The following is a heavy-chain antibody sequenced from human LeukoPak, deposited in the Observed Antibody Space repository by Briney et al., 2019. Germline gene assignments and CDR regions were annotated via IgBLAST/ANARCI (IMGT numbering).Heavy chain of an antibody. J-gene: IGHJ4*02. CDR1: GYTFTSYD. D-gene: IGHD3-10*01. V-gene: IGHV1-8*01. CDR2: MNPNSGNT. CDR3: ARDGYYGSGSYSVYFDY. Sequence: ASVKVSCKASGYTFTSYDINWVRQATGQGLEWMGWMNPNSGNTGYAQKFQGRVTMTRNTSISTAYMELSRLRSDDTAVYYCARDGYYGSGSYSVYFDYWGQGTPVTVSS.